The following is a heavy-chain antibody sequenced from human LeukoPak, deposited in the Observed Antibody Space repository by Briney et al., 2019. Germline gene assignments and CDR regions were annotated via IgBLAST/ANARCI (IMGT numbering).Heavy chain of an antibody. J-gene: IGHJ5*02. Sequence: PGGSLRLSCAASGFTFSSYWMHWVRQAPGKGLVWVSRINTDGSSTSYADSVKGRFTISRDNAKNMLYLQTNSLRAEDTAVYYCARPYYDFWSGYRKEYNWFDPWGQGTLVTVSS. D-gene: IGHD3-3*01. CDR1: GFTFSSYW. V-gene: IGHV3-74*01. CDR2: INTDGSST. CDR3: ARPYYDFWSGYRKEYNWFDP.